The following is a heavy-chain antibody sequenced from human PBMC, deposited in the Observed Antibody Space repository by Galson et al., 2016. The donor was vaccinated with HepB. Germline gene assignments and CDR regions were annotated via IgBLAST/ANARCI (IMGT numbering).Heavy chain of an antibody. CDR1: GGSITSSSYY. V-gene: IGHV4-39*01. D-gene: IGHD1-14*01. CDR3: ARHGTRSTGLYYHGMDV. Sequence: SETLSLTCTVSGGSITSSSYYWGWIRQPPGKGLEWIGTIYYSGSTYYNPSLKRRVTISVDTSKNHFSLRLSYVNAADTAVYYCARHGTRSTGLYYHGMDVWGRGTTVTVSS. J-gene: IGHJ6*02. CDR2: IYYSGST.